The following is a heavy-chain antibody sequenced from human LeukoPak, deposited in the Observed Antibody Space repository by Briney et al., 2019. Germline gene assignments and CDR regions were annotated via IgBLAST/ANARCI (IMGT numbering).Heavy chain of an antibody. CDR2: IIPIFGTA. J-gene: IGHJ5*02. D-gene: IGHD1/OR15-1a*01. V-gene: IGHV1-69*13. CDR3: ARDNKGFDP. Sequence: ASVKVSCKASGGTFISYAISWVRQAPGQGLEWRGGIIPIFGTANYAQTFQGRVTITADESSSTTSIELSSLRSEYTAVYYCARDNKGFDPWGQGTLVAVSS. CDR1: GGTFISYA.